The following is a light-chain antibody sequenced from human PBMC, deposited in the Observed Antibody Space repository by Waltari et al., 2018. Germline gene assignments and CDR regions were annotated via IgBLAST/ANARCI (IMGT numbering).Light chain of an antibody. CDR1: SSDIGSYTL. J-gene: IGLJ1*01. V-gene: IGLV2-23*02. CDR3: CSYAGSTTHYV. CDR2: EVS. Sequence: QSALTQPASVSGSPGQSITISCTGPSSDIGSYTLVSWYQQHPGEAPKLIIFEVSKRPSGVSSRFSGSKSGKTASLTISGLRAEDEADYYCCSYAGSTTHYVFGTATKVTVL.